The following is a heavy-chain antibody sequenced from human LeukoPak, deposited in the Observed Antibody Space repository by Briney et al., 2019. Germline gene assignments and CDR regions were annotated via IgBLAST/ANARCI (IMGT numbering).Heavy chain of an antibody. CDR2: TYYRSKWYN. J-gene: IGHJ6*03. D-gene: IGHD6-13*01. CDR1: GDIVSSNSAA. V-gene: IGHV6-1*01. CDR3: ARAHSSSPYYYYYYMDV. Sequence: SQTLSLTCALSGDIVSSNSAAWNWIRQSPSRGLEWLGRTYYRSKWYNDYAVSVKSRITINPDTSKHQFSLQLNSVTPEDTAVYYCARAHSSSPYYYYYYMDVWGKGTTVTVSS.